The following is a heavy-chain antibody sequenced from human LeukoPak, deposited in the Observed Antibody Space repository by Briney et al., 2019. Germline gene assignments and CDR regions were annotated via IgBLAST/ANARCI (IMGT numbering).Heavy chain of an antibody. D-gene: IGHD4-17*01. CDR1: GGSISSGGYY. J-gene: IGHJ2*01. V-gene: IGHV4-31*03. Sequence: PSQTLSLTCTVSGGSISSGGYYWSWIRQHPGKGLEWIGYIYYSGSTYYNPSLKSRVTISVDTSKNQFSLNLSSVTAADTAVYYCARSGLRSYWYFDLWGRGTLVTVSS. CDR3: ARSGLRSYWYFDL. CDR2: IYYSGST.